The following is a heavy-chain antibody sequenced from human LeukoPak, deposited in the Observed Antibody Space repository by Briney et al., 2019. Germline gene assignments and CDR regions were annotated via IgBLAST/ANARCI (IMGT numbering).Heavy chain of an antibody. CDR1: GYSISSGYY. Sequence: SETLSLTCTVSGYSISSGYYWGWIRQPPGKGLEWIGSIYHSGSTYYNPSLKSRVTISVDTSKNQFSLKLSSVTAADTAVYYCVRESIGFDYWGQGTLVTVSS. CDR3: VRESIGFDY. V-gene: IGHV4-38-2*02. J-gene: IGHJ4*02. D-gene: IGHD2-15*01. CDR2: IYHSGST.